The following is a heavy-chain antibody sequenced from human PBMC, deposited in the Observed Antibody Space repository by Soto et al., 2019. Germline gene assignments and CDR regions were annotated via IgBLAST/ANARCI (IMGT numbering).Heavy chain of an antibody. V-gene: IGHV3-23*01. Sequence: EVQVLESGGGLVQPGGSLRLSCATSGFTFSSCDMSWVRQAPGKGLEWVSAVSGNGAYTFYADSVKGRFSISSDNTKNILYLQMTSLRAEDTASYYCAKYRGKGDRGFDSWGQGTLVTVSS. CDR1: GFTFSSCD. CDR3: AKYRGKGDRGFDS. D-gene: IGHD2-21*02. J-gene: IGHJ4*02. CDR2: VSGNGAYT.